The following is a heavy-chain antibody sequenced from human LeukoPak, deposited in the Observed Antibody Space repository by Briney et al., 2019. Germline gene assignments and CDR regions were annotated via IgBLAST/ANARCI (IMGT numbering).Heavy chain of an antibody. CDR2: ISWNSGSI. J-gene: IGHJ5*02. CDR3: AKGGIAVT. V-gene: IGHV3-9*01. CDR1: GFTFDDYA. Sequence: GGSLRLSCAASGFTFDDYAMHWVRHAPGKGLEWVSGISWNSGSIGYADSVKGRFTISRGNAKNSLYLQMNSLRAEDTALYYCAKGGIAVTWGQGTLVTVSS. D-gene: IGHD6-19*01.